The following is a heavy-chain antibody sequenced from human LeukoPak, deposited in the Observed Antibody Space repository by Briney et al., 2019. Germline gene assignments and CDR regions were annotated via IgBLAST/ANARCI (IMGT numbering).Heavy chain of an antibody. D-gene: IGHD6-13*01. CDR2: IHSDGSSR. V-gene: IGHV3-74*03. J-gene: IGHJ4*02. CDR3: ARDDAAPGIIFDY. CDR1: GFTFSSYW. Sequence: GGSLRLSCAASGFTFSSYWMHWVRQAPGKGLVWVSRIHSDGSSRKYADSVGGRFTISRDNAKKTLYLQMNSLRAEDMAVYFCARDDAAPGIIFDYWGQGTLVTVSS.